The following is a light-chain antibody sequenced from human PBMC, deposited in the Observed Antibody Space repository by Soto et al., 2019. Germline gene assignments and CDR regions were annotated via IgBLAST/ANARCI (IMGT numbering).Light chain of an antibody. CDR2: GNS. CDR3: QSYDNSLSGSRV. J-gene: IGLJ3*02. Sequence: QSVLTQPPSVSGAPGQRVTISCTGSSSNIGAGYEVHWYQQLPGTAPKLLIYGNSIRPAGVPDRFSGSKSGTSASLAITGLQAEDEADYYCQSYDNSLSGSRVFGGGTQLTVL. CDR1: SSNIGAGYE. V-gene: IGLV1-40*01.